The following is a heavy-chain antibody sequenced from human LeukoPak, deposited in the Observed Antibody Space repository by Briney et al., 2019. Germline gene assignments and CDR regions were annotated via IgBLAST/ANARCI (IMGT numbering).Heavy chain of an antibody. CDR2: ISSSGTTI. J-gene: IGHJ4*02. V-gene: IGHV3-48*03. Sequence: PGGSLRLSCAASGFTFSSYEMNWVRQAPGKGLEWVSYISSSGTTIYYADSLKGRFTISRDNAENSVYLQMNSLRGEDTAVYYCARPYYYASGSSYFDYWGQGTVVTVSS. CDR1: GFTFSSYE. D-gene: IGHD3-10*01. CDR3: ARPYYYASGSSYFDY.